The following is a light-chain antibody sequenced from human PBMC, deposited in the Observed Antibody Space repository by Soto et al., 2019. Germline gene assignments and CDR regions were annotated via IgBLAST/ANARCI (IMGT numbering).Light chain of an antibody. CDR3: QQRSNWPRWT. J-gene: IGKJ1*01. V-gene: IGKV3-11*01. CDR1: QSVSSN. CDR2: GAS. Sequence: EIVMTQSPATLSVSPCERATLSCRASQSVSSNLAWYQQKPGQAPRLLIYGASSRATGIPDRFSGSGSGTDFTLTISSLEPEDFAVYYCQQRSNWPRWTVGQGTKVDIK.